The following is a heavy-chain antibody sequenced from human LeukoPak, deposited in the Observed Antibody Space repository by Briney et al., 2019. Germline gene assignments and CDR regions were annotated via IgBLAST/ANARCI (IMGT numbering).Heavy chain of an antibody. CDR2: ISDSDSRT. D-gene: IGHD5-24*01. CDR3: ARVRDGYNDAYDI. CDR1: GFTFNTYS. J-gene: IGHJ3*02. Sequence: GGSLRLSCAASGFTFNTYSMNWVRQAPGKGLEWVSHISDSDSRTHYVDSVKGRFTISRDNSKNTLYLQMDSLRAEDTAVYYCARVRDGYNDAYDIWGQGTMVTVSS. V-gene: IGHV3-23*01.